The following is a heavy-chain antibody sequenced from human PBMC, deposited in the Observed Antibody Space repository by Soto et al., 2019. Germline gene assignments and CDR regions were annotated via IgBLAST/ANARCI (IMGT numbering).Heavy chain of an antibody. CDR3: ARAMGVGFGELLIYYYYYGMDV. J-gene: IGHJ6*02. CDR1: GFTFSSYG. V-gene: IGHV3-33*01. CDR2: IWYDGSNK. Sequence: QVQLVESGGGVVQPGRSLRLSCAASGFTFSSYGMHWVRQAPGKGLEWVAVIWYDGSNKYYADSVKGRFTISRDNSKNTLYLQMNSLRAEDTAVYYCARAMGVGFGELLIYYYYYGMDVWGQGTTVTVSS. D-gene: IGHD3-10*01.